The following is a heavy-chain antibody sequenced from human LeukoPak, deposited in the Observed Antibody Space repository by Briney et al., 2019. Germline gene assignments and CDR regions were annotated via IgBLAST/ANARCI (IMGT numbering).Heavy chain of an antibody. V-gene: IGHV3-23*01. Sequence: GGSLRLSCTASGFTFSIYAMSWVRQAPGKGLQWVSSITSSGDGTYYADSVKGRFTISRDNSENMLYLQMNSLRVEDTAVYFCAKDRPNYYGSNGHYYRRDGDYWGQGTLVTVSS. CDR2: ITSSGDGT. D-gene: IGHD3-22*01. J-gene: IGHJ4*02. CDR1: GFTFSIYA. CDR3: AKDRPNYYGSNGHYYRRDGDY.